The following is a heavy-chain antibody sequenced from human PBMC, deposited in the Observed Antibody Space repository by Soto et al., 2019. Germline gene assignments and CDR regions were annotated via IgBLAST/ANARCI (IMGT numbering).Heavy chain of an antibody. CDR3: ARNTYVRGNYYFFDP. Sequence: SETLSLTCSVSGASIRSYFWSWVRQPAGQGLEWIGHIYIRGTTSYNPSLEGRVTLSLDTSKNQVSLVVTSVTAADTAVYYCARNTYVRGNYYFFDPWGPGTLVTVSS. CDR1: GASIRSYF. D-gene: IGHD3-22*01. V-gene: IGHV4-4*07. J-gene: IGHJ5*02. CDR2: IYIRGTT.